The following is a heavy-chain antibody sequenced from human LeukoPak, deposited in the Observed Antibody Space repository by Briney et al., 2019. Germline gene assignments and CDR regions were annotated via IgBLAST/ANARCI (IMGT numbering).Heavy chain of an antibody. D-gene: IGHD2-15*01. CDR1: GGSISSSSYY. CDR2: IYYSGST. Sequence: PSETLSLTCTVSGGSISSSSYYWGWIRQPPGKGLEWIGSIYYSGSTYYNPSLKSRVTISVDTSKNQFSLKLSSVTAADTAVYYCARDPATDWYFDLWGRGTLVTVSS. V-gene: IGHV4-39*07. CDR3: ARDPATDWYFDL. J-gene: IGHJ2*01.